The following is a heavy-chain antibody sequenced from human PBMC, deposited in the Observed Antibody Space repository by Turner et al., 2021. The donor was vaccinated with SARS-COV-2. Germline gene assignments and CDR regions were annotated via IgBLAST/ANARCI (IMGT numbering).Heavy chain of an antibody. Sequence: ERGSGLDGTGGALRGRCTVTRNTFSSYSINWVRQAPGKGLEWVSSISSSSSYIFYADSVKRRFTITGDNAKDSLYLQMISLRAEGTAEYYGSKVEGGATTGDSDYYYYGIDIWGQGTTVTISS. CDR1: RNTFSSYS. CDR3: SKVEGGATTGDSDYYYYGIDI. J-gene: IGHJ6*02. CDR2: ISSSSSYI. V-gene: IGHV3-21*01. D-gene: IGHD1-26*01.